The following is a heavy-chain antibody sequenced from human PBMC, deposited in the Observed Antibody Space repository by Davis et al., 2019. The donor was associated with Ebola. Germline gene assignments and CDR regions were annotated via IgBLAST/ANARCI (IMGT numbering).Heavy chain of an antibody. V-gene: IGHV3-30-3*01. J-gene: IGHJ4*02. CDR3: ARGDTYGDYPLDY. CDR1: GFTFSSYA. CDR2: ISYDGSNK. Sequence: GGSLRLSCAASGFTFSSYAMHWVRQAPGKGLEWVAVISYDGSNKYYADSVKGRFTISRDNSKNTLYLQMNSLRAEDTAVYYCARGDTYGDYPLDYWGQGTLVTVSS. D-gene: IGHD4-17*01.